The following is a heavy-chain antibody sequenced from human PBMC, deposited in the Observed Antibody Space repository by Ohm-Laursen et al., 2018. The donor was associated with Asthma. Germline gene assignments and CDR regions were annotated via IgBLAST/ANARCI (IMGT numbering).Heavy chain of an antibody. J-gene: IGHJ4*02. CDR2: IYSTGST. CDR1: GASFSTYY. D-gene: IGHD4-17*01. V-gene: IGHV4-59*01. CDR3: AKLTYGDYDRHFDY. Sequence: SETLSLTCTLSGASFSTYYWGWIRQPPGKGLEWIGYIYSTGSTNYNPSLESRVTISIDTSTNQFSLKLSSVTAADTAVYYCAKLTYGDYDRHFDYWGQGTLVTVSS.